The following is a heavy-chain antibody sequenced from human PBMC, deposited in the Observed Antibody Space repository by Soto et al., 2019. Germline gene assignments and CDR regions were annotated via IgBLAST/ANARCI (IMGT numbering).Heavy chain of an antibody. J-gene: IGHJ4*02. CDR1: GFTFSSYS. CDR2: ISSGSGTI. Sequence: GGSLRLSCAASGFTFSSYSMNWVRQAPGKGLEWVSYISSGSGTIYYADSVKGRFTISRDNDKSSLYLQMNSLRAEDTSVYYCARDNGDYDVIWGQGTLVTVSS. CDR3: ARDNGDYDVI. V-gene: IGHV3-48*01. D-gene: IGHD3-22*01.